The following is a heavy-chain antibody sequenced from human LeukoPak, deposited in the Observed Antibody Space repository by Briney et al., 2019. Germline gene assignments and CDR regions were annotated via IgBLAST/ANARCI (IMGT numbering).Heavy chain of an antibody. CDR1: GGSISSYY. CDR2: IYHSGST. Sequence: PSETLSLTCTVSGGSISSYYWSWIRQPPGKGLEWIGNIYHSGSTFYNPSLKSRATTSVDRSKNQFSLKLTSVTAADTAVYYCARGDIVVVPAALSGNWFDPWGQGTLVTVSS. V-gene: IGHV4-59*12. CDR3: ARGDIVVVPAALSGNWFDP. J-gene: IGHJ5*02. D-gene: IGHD2-2*01.